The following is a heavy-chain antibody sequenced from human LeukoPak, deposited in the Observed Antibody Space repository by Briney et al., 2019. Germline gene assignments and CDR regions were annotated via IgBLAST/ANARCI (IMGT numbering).Heavy chain of an antibody. D-gene: IGHD3-3*01. V-gene: IGHV3-7*01. CDR2: IKQDGGEK. CDR3: ARVSPLYYDFWSGYYPYYGMDV. CDR1: GFTFSSYW. Sequence: PGGSLRLSCAASGFTFSSYWMSWVRQAPGKGLEWVANIKQDGGEKYYVDSVKGRFTISRDNAKNSLYLQMNSLRAEDTAVYYCARVSPLYYDFWSGYYPYYGMDVWGQGTTVTVSS. J-gene: IGHJ6*02.